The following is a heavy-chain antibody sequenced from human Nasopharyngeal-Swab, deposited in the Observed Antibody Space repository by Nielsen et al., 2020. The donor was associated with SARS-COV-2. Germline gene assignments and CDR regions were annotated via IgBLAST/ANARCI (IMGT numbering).Heavy chain of an antibody. D-gene: IGHD1-26*01. CDR2: IIPIFGTA. V-gene: IGHV1-69*06. CDR3: TTVAGSYGRFDY. J-gene: IGHJ4*02. Sequence: SVKVSCKASVGTFSSYAISWVRQAPGQGLEWMGGIIPIFGTANYAQKFQGRVTMTEDTSTDTAYMELSSLTSEDTAVYYCTTVAGSYGRFDYWGQGTLVTVSS. CDR1: VGTFSSYA.